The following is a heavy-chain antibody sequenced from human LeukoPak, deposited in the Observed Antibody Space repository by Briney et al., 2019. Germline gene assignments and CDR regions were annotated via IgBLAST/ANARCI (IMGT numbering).Heavy chain of an antibody. Sequence: PGGSLRLSFAASGFTFSSYEMNWVRQAPGKGLEGVSYISSSCITIYYADSVKGRFTISRDNSKNTLYLDMTGLRAEDTAVYFCAKDGWEIRLATGNWGQGTLVTVSS. CDR3: AKDGWEIRLATGN. J-gene: IGHJ4*02. CDR1: GFTFSSYE. D-gene: IGHD1-26*01. V-gene: IGHV3-48*03. CDR2: ISSSCITI.